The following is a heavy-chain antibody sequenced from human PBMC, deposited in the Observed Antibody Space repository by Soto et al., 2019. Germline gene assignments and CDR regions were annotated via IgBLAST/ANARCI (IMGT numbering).Heavy chain of an antibody. Sequence: PGGSLRLSCAAYGFTFSSYAMSWVRQAPGKGLEWVSAISGSGGSTYYADSVKGRFTISRDNSKNTLYLQMNSLRAEDTAVYYCAKDTVLSGYSYGYFVYWGQGTLVTVSS. V-gene: IGHV3-23*01. J-gene: IGHJ4*02. D-gene: IGHD5-18*01. CDR2: ISGSGGST. CDR3: AKDTVLSGYSYGYFVY. CDR1: GFTFSSYA.